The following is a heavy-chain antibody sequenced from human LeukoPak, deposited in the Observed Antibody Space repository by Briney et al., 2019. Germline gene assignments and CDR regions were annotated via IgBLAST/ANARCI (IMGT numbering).Heavy chain of an antibody. Sequence: GGSLRLSCAASGFTFSSYWMFWVRQAPGKGLEWVANINQDGGEKHLVDSVKGRFTISRDNAKNSLFLQMNSLRAEDTALYYCARKHSGSSLYYFDYWGQGTLVTVSS. CDR2: INQDGGEK. D-gene: IGHD1-26*01. CDR3: ARKHSGSSLYYFDY. J-gene: IGHJ4*02. V-gene: IGHV3-7*03. CDR1: GFTFSSYW.